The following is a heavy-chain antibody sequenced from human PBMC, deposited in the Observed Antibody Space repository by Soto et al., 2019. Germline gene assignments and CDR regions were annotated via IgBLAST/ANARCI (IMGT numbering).Heavy chain of an antibody. CDR3: ARDFTGWPPDGVDS. V-gene: IGHV1-18*01. J-gene: IGHJ4*02. CDR2: ISAHNGAT. D-gene: IGHD3-16*01. CDR1: GFTFTSYA. Sequence: QVHLVQSGAEVKMPGASVKVSCKASGFTFTSYAITWVRQAPGQGLEWMGWISAHNGATNYAQNFQGRVTMTTDSSTSTAYMELGSLTSDDTAVYFCARDFTGWPPDGVDSWGQGTLIIVSA.